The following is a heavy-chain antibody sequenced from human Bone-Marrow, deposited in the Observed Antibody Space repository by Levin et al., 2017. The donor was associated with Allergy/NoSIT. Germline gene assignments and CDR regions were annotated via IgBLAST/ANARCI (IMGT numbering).Heavy chain of an antibody. D-gene: IGHD6-13*01. Sequence: GASVKVSCKSSGYTFTAYAIHWVRQAPGQRLEWMGWINPDNGDTGYSQDFQGRVTITSDTPATTTYMELISLRSEDTAVYYCARRKKGSQENPFEYWGQGILVTVSS. CDR1: GYTFTAYA. CDR3: ARRKKGSQENPFEY. J-gene: IGHJ4*02. CDR2: INPDNGDT. V-gene: IGHV1-3*03.